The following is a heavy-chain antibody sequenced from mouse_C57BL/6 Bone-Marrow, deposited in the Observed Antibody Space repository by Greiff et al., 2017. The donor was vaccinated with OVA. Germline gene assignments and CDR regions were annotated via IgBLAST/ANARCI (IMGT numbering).Heavy chain of an antibody. D-gene: IGHD1-1*01. V-gene: IGHV14-4*01. CDR3: TTLTVVARAY. CDR2: IDPENGDT. CDR1: GFNIKDAY. J-gene: IGHJ3*01. Sequence: EVQLQQSGAELVRPGASVKLSCTASGFNIKDAYMHWVKQRPEQGLEWIGWIDPENGDTEYASKFQGKATITADTSSNTAYLQLSSLTSEDTAVYYCTTLTVVARAYWGQGTLVTVSA.